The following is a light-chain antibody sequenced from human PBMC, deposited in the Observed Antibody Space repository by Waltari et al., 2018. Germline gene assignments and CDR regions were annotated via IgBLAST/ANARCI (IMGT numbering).Light chain of an antibody. CDR1: QTVGTY. J-gene: IGKJ2*03. CDR3: QQRSDRPPVS. CDR2: DAS. V-gene: IGKV3-11*01. Sequence: EIVLTQSPATLSLSPGERATLSCTASQTVGTYLAWYQQKPGQAPRLLSYDASNRATGIPARLSGSVSATDFTRAISSLEPADSAVYYCQQRSDRPPVSFGQGTKLEIK.